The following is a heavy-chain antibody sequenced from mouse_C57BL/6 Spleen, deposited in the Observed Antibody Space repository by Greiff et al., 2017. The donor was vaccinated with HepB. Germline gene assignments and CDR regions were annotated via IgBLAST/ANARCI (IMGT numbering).Heavy chain of an antibody. Sequence: QVQLKESGPELVKPGASVKISCKASGYAFSSSWMNWVKQRPGKGLEWIGRIYPGDGDTNYNGKFKGKATLTADKSSSTAYMQLSSLTSEDSAVYFCAKNWDGPWFAYWGQGTLVTVSA. J-gene: IGHJ3*01. CDR3: AKNWDGPWFAY. CDR2: IYPGDGDT. CDR1: GYAFSSSW. D-gene: IGHD4-1*01. V-gene: IGHV1-82*01.